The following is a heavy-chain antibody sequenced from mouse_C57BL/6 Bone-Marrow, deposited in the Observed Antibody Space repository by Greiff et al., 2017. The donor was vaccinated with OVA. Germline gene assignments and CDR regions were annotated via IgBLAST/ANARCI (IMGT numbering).Heavy chain of an antibody. Sequence: QVQLQQSGAELVKPGASVKMVGRAGGDACTSYVMHWVKQRPGRGLEWIGRIDPNSGGTKYNEKFKSKATLTVDKPSSTAYMQLSSLTSEDSAVYYCALYGSSYYWYFDVWGTGTTVTVSS. CDR1: GDACTSYV. CDR3: ALYGSSYYWYFDV. D-gene: IGHD1-1*01. J-gene: IGHJ1*03. V-gene: IGHV1-72*01. CDR2: IDPNSGGT.